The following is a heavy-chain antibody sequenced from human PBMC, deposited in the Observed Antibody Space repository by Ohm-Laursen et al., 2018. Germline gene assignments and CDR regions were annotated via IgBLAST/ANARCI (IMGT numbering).Heavy chain of an antibody. CDR3: ARTSDFWSGYSDNWFDP. V-gene: IGHV4-34*01. D-gene: IGHD3-3*01. CDR2: INHSGST. J-gene: IGHJ5*02. Sequence: GTLSLTCAVYGGSFSGYYWSWIRQPPGKGLEWIGEINHSGSTNYNPSLKSRVTISVDTSKNQFSLKLSSVTAADTAVYYCARTSDFWSGYSDNWFDPWGQGTLVTVSS. CDR1: GGSFSGYY.